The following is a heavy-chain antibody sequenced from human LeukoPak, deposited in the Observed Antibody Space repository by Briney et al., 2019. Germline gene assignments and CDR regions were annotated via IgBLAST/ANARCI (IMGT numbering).Heavy chain of an antibody. CDR3: AKDMEYDTGDAFDI. D-gene: IGHD2-8*01. V-gene: IGHV3-9*01. CDR1: GFTFDDYA. J-gene: IGHJ4*02. Sequence: PGRSLRLSCAASGFTFDDYAMHWVRQAPGKGLEWVSGISWNSGSIGYADSVKGRFTISRDNAKNSLYLQMNSLRAEDTALYYCAKDMEYDTGDAFDIWGQGTLVTVSS. CDR2: ISWNSGSI.